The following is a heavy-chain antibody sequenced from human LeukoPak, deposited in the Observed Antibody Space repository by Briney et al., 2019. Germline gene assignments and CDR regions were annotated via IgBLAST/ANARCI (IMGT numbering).Heavy chain of an antibody. CDR1: GFTFSSYG. D-gene: IGHD2-15*01. Sequence: GGSLRLSCAASGFTFSSYGMHWVRQAPGKGLEWVAVISYDGSNKYYADSVKGRFTISRDNSKNTLYLQMNSLRAEDTAVYYCARDASPYCSGGSCYSRLDYWGQGTLVTVSS. V-gene: IGHV3-30*03. J-gene: IGHJ4*02. CDR2: ISYDGSNK. CDR3: ARDASPYCSGGSCYSRLDY.